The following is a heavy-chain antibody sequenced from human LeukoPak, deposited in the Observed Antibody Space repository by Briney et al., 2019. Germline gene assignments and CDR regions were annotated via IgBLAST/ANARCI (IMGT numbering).Heavy chain of an antibody. CDR1: GFTFSSYA. D-gene: IGHD5-18*01. CDR2: ISGSGGST. V-gene: IGHV3-23*01. J-gene: IGHJ4*02. CDR3: AKATVDTAIDDYFDY. Sequence: GGSLRLSCAASGFTFSSYAMSWVRQAPGKGLEWVSTISGSGGSTYYADSVKGRFTISRVNSKNTLYLQMNSLRAEDTAIYYCAKATVDTAIDDYFDYWGQGTLVTVSS.